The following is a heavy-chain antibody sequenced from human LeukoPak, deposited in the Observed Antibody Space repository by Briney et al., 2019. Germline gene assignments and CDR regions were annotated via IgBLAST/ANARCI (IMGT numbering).Heavy chain of an antibody. Sequence: ASVKVSCKASGYTFTGYYMHWVRQAPGQGLVWMGWINPNSGGTNYAQKFQGRVTMTRDTSISTAYMELSRLRSDDTAVYYCARDVYCSSTSCYNPPFDYWGQGTLVTVSS. CDR2: INPNSGGT. CDR1: GYTFTGYY. J-gene: IGHJ4*02. CDR3: ARDVYCSSTSCYNPPFDY. V-gene: IGHV1-2*02. D-gene: IGHD2-2*02.